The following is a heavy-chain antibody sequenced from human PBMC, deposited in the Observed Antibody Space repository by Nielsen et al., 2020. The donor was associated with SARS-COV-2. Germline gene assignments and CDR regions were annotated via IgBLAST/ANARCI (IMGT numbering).Heavy chain of an antibody. J-gene: IGHJ4*02. CDR3: ARTAENWGPANFDY. CDR2: IYYSGRA. D-gene: IGHD7-27*01. V-gene: IGHV4-59*08. Sequence: SETLSLTCIVSGGSISSYYWSWIRQPPGKGLEWIGYIYYSGRAFYNPSLKSRVIISIDTSKNRFSLRLSSVTAADTAVYYCARTAENWGPANFDYWGQGTPVTVSS. CDR1: GGSISSYY.